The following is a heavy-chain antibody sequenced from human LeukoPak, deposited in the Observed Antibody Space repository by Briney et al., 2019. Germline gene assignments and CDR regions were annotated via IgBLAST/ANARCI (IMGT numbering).Heavy chain of an antibody. CDR3: ARAESGSYGADGY. J-gene: IGHJ4*02. D-gene: IGHD1-26*01. CDR1: GYTFTGYY. CDR2: INPNSGGT. Sequence: ASVKVSCKASGYTFTGYYMHWVRQAPGQGLEWMGWINPNSGGTNYAQKFQGRVTMTRDTSISTAYMELSRLRSDDTAVYYCARAESGSYGADGYWGQGTLVTVSS. V-gene: IGHV1-2*02.